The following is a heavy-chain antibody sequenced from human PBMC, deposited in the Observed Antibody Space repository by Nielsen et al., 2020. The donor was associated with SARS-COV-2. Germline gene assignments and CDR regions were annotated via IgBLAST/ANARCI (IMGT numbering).Heavy chain of an antibody. V-gene: IGHV3-23*01. Sequence: GESLKISCEASGFTLSSHGMHWVRQAPGKGLEWVSLIGGSGVPTYYADSVKGRFTVSRDNSKSMVYLQMHSLRVEDSALYYCAKVAPTYIAAAAANYWGQGIVVTVSS. J-gene: IGHJ4*02. CDR3: AKVAPTYIAAAAANY. CDR2: IGGSGVPT. D-gene: IGHD6-13*01. CDR1: GFTLSSHG.